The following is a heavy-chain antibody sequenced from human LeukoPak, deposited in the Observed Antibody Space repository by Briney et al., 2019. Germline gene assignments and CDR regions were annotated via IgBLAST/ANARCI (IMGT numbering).Heavy chain of an antibody. CDR1: GGSISSGGYY. V-gene: IGHV4-31*03. Sequence: PSETLSLTCTVSGGSISSGGYYWSWIRQHPGKGLEWIGYIYYSGSTYYNPSLKSRVTISVDTSKNQFSLKLSSVTAADTAVYYCARSGCSSTSCPHIFDYWGQGTLVTVSS. CDR3: ARSGCSSTSCPHIFDY. CDR2: IYYSGST. D-gene: IGHD2-2*01. J-gene: IGHJ4*02.